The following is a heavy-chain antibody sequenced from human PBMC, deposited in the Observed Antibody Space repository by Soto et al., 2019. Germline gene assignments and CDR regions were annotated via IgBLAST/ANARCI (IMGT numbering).Heavy chain of an antibody. J-gene: IGHJ6*02. CDR2: LSYDGSNK. CDR1: GFTFGSYA. Sequence: GGSLSLSCAALGFTFGSYAMHWVSQAPGKVLEWVVVLSYDGSNKYYADSVKGRFTISRDNSKNTLYLQMNSLRAEDTAVYYCARDRYCSGGSCPPVTTQYYYYYYGMDVWGQGT. D-gene: IGHD2-15*01. V-gene: IGHV3-30-3*01. CDR3: ARDRYCSGGSCPPVTTQYYYYYYGMDV.